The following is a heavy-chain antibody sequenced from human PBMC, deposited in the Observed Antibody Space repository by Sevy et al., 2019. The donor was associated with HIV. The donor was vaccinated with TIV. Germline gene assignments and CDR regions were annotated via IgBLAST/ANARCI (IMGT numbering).Heavy chain of an antibody. CDR2: IYSRGST. D-gene: IGHD4-17*01. J-gene: IGHJ2*01. CDR3: ARGWSDSGDYVTPDWWYFDL. Sequence: SETLSLTCTVSGGSISSGNYYWTWIRQHPGKGLEWIGYIYSRGSTYYNPSLKSRVTISEATSKNQFSLELNSVTAADTAVYYCARGWSDSGDYVTPDWWYFDLWGRGTLVTVSS. CDR1: GGSISSGNYY. V-gene: IGHV4-31*03.